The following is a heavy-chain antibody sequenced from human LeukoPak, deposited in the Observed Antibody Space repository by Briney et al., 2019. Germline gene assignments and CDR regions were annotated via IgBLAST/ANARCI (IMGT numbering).Heavy chain of an antibody. CDR1: GYTFTGYY. CDR3: ARGTSYSSGWADAFDI. CDR2: INPNSGGT. J-gene: IGHJ3*02. Sequence: ASVKVSCKASGYTFTGYYLHWVRQAPGQGLEWMGRINPNSGGTNYAQKFQGRVTMTRDTSISTAYMELSSLRSEDTAVYYCARGTSYSSGWADAFDIWGQGTMVTVSS. D-gene: IGHD6-19*01. V-gene: IGHV1-2*06.